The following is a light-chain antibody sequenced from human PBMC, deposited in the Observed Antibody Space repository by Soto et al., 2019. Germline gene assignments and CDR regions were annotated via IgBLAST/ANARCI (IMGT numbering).Light chain of an antibody. Sequence: DIQMTQSPSSVSASVVDRIIFTCRASQSVSSYLNWYQQKPGKAPRLLIYATSHLQTGVPSRFRGTGSATHFTLTISSLQTEDFATYYCQQSYRAVTFGQGTRLEIK. CDR2: ATS. V-gene: IGKV1-39*01. CDR3: QQSYRAVT. CDR1: QSVSSY. J-gene: IGKJ5*01.